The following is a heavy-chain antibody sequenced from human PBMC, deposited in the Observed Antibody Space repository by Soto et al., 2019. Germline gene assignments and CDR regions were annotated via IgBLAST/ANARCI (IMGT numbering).Heavy chain of an antibody. CDR2: IKQDGSEK. CDR3: AREEHLGHYYYYMDV. CDR1: GLTLSSYL. J-gene: IGHJ6*03. D-gene: IGHD1-26*01. Sequence: GGSLRLSCAASGLTLSSYLMSWVRQAPGKGLEWVANIKQDGSEKYYVDSVKGRFTISRDNAKNSLYLQMNSLRAEDTAVYYCAREEHLGHYYYYMDVWGKGTTVTVSS. V-gene: IGHV3-7*01.